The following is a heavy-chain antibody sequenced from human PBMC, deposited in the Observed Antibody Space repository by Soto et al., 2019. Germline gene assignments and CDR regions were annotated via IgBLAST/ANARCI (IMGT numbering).Heavy chain of an antibody. CDR2: MNPNTGNS. CDR3: ARRAETNGWNGFGADKYYFDF. Sequence: ASVKVSCKASGYTFTSYDIYWVRQATGQGLEWMGWMNPNTGNSAYAQKFQGRVTVTSDTSRNTVHMELTSLRSEDTAVYYCARRAETNGWNGFGADKYYFDFWGQGTLVTVLL. V-gene: IGHV1-8*01. D-gene: IGHD1-1*01. J-gene: IGHJ4*02. CDR1: GYTFTSYD.